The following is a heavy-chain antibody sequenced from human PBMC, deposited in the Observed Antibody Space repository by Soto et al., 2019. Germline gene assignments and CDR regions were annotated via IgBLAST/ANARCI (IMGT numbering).Heavy chain of an antibody. J-gene: IGHJ5*02. CDR2: IYTSGST. V-gene: IGHV4-4*07. Sequence: SETLSLTCTVSGGSISSYYWSWIRQPAGKGLEWIGRIYTSGSTNYNPSLKSRVTMSVDTSKNQFSLKLSSVTAADTAVYYCARDLSIVVVPAANGWFDPWGQGTLVTVSS. CDR3: ARDLSIVVVPAANGWFDP. CDR1: GGSISSYY. D-gene: IGHD2-2*01.